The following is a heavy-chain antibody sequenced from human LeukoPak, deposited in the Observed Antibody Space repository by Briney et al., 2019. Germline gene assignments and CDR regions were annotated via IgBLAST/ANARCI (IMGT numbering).Heavy chain of an antibody. D-gene: IGHD4-17*01. Sequence: SETLSLTCAVYGGSFCGYYWSWIRQPPGKGLEWIGEINHSGSTNYNPSLKSRVTISVDTSKNQFSLKLSSVTAADTAVYYCARGLRNYGNDYWGQGTLVTVSS. V-gene: IGHV4-34*01. CDR2: INHSGST. CDR1: GGSFCGYY. J-gene: IGHJ4*02. CDR3: ARGLRNYGNDY.